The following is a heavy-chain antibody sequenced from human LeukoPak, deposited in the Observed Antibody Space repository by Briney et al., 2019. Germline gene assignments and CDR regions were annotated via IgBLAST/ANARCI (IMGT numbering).Heavy chain of an antibody. CDR3: ARDSLIVVTYYFDY. D-gene: IGHD3-22*01. Sequence: GGSLRLSCATSAFTFSNYGMHWVRQAPGKGLEWVAFIRSDESDKYYADSVKGRFTISRDNSRNTLYLQMNSLRPEDTAVYYCARDSLIVVTYYFDYWGQGTLVTVSS. J-gene: IGHJ4*02. CDR2: IRSDESDK. CDR1: AFTFSNYG. V-gene: IGHV3-30*02.